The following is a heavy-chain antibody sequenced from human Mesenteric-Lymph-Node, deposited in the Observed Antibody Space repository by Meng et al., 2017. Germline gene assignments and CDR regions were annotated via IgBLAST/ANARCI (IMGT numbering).Heavy chain of an antibody. CDR1: GYTFTSYY. D-gene: IGHD6-13*01. V-gene: IGHV1-2*02. Sequence: ASVKVSCKASGYTFTSYYMHWVRQAPGQGLEWMGWINPNSGGTNYAQKFQGRVTMTRDTSISTAYMELSRLRSDDTAVYYCARDLQQQLDRDGNAFDIWGQGTMVTVSS. J-gene: IGHJ3*02. CDR2: INPNSGGT. CDR3: ARDLQQQLDRDGNAFDI.